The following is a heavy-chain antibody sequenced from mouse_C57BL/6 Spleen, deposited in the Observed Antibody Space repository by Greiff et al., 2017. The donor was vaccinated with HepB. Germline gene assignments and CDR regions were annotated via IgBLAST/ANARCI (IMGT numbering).Heavy chain of an antibody. CDR2: IYPGDGDT. J-gene: IGHJ2*01. CDR1: GYAFSSSW. D-gene: IGHD1-1*01. Sequence: VMLVESGPELVKPGASVKISCKASGYAFSSSWMNWVKQRPGKGLEWIGRIYPGDGDTNYNGKFKGKATLTADKSSSTAYMQLSSLTSEDSAVYFCANYGSLYYFDYWGQGTTLTVSS. V-gene: IGHV1-82*01. CDR3: ANYGSLYYFDY.